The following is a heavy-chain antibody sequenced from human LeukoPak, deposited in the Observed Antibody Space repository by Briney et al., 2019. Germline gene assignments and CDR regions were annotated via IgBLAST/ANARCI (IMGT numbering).Heavy chain of an antibody. J-gene: IGHJ4*02. V-gene: IGHV3-72*01. Sequence: GGSLRLSCAASGFSLSDHYMDWVRQAPGKGLEWVGRSRNKANSYTTEYAASVKGRFTVSRADSENSMYLQMSSLKTEDTAVYYCATSLASGSYRNFDYWGQGTLVTVSS. CDR1: GFSLSDHY. CDR2: SRNKANSYTT. D-gene: IGHD1-26*01. CDR3: ATSLASGSYRNFDY.